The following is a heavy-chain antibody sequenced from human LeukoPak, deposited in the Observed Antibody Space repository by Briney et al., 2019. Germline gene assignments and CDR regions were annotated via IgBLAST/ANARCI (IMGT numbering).Heavy chain of an antibody. CDR3: ARPPSTSAWSNSVDD. Sequence: GRSLRLSCAASGFTFSSYGMHWVRQAPGKGLEWVASISGSSSNKYYADSVQGRFTISRDNAKNSLYLQMGSLRAEDTAVYYCARPPSTSAWSNSVDDWGQGTLVTVSS. CDR2: ISGSSSNK. V-gene: IGHV3-21*01. CDR1: GFTFSSYG. D-gene: IGHD6-19*01. J-gene: IGHJ4*02.